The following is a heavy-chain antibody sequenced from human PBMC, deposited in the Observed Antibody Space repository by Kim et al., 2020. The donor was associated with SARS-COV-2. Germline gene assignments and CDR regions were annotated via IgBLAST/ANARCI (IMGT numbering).Heavy chain of an antibody. J-gene: IGHJ5*02. D-gene: IGHD3-3*01. CDR2: INHSGST. Sequence: SETLSLTCAVYGGSFSGNYWSWIRQPPGKGLEWIGEINHSGSTNYNPSLKRRVTISVDTSKNQFSLNLSSVTAAAAAVYYYERAWPGFWRRYHTWFDPWG. CDR1: GGSFSGNY. V-gene: IGHV4-34*01. CDR3: ERAWPGFWRRYHTWFDP.